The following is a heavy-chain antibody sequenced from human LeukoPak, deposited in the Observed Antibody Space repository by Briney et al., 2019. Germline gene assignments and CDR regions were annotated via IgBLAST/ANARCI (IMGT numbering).Heavy chain of an antibody. CDR2: IYPNSGDT. J-gene: IGHJ5*02. D-gene: IGHD5-24*01. Sequence: ASVKVSCKASGYTFIDYHIHWVRQAPGEGLEWMGWIYPNSGDTNYAQNFQGRVTMTRDTSISTAYMELSRLTSDDTALYYCARVAVEMTSWFDPWGQGTLVTVSS. V-gene: IGHV1-2*02. CDR1: GYTFIDYH. CDR3: ARVAVEMTSWFDP.